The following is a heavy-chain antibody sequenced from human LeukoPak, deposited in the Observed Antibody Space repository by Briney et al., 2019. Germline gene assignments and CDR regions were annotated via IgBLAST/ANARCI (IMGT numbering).Heavy chain of an antibody. J-gene: IGHJ4*02. D-gene: IGHD5-24*01. CDR1: GFIFSDYN. CDR3: VRVEMTIRALDY. V-gene: IGHV3-21*06. Sequence: KTVGSLRLSCAASGFIFSDYNMNWVRQAPGKGLERVSSISSSSALLYYAEALKRRFTISRDNANNSLYLEVNSLRVEDTAIYYCVRVEMTIRALDYWGQGILDTVSS. CDR2: ISSSSALL.